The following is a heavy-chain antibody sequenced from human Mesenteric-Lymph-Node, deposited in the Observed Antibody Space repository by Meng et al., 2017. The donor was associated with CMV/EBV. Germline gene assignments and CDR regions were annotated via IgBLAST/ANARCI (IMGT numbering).Heavy chain of an antibody. J-gene: IGHJ3*02. D-gene: IGHD2-2*02. Sequence: GESLKISCAASGFTFSSYWMSWVRQAPGKGLEWVANIKQDGSEKYYVDSVKGRFTISRDNAKNSLYLQMNSLRAEDTAVYYCARDAGYCSSTSCYRTDAFDIWGQGTMVTVSS. CDR1: GFTFSSYW. CDR2: IKQDGSEK. CDR3: ARDAGYCSSTSCYRTDAFDI. V-gene: IGHV3-7*01.